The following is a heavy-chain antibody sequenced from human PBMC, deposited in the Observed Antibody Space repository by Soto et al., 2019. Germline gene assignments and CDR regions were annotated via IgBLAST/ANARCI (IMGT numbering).Heavy chain of an antibody. J-gene: IGHJ4*02. CDR1: GFTFSTCV. CDR2: ITGSDSGS. Sequence: EVHLLESGGGFVHPGESLRLSCGASGFTFSTCVMAWVRQAPGKGLEWVSYITGSDSGSHYPDSVKGRFTISRDNSKNTMYLQMNNLRVEDTGVYYCAKGLINGRWYAEDWGQGTLVTVSS. CDR3: AKGLINGRWYAED. V-gene: IGHV3-23*01. D-gene: IGHD6-13*01.